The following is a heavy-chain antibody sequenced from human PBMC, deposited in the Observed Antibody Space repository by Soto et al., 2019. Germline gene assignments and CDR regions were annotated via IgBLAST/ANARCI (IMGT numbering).Heavy chain of an antibody. CDR1: GFTFSTSA. CDR3: AKSLNINWKNWFDL. Sequence: EGQILESGGGLVQPGGSLRLSCVASGFTFSTSAMNWVRQAPGKGPEWVSIISDSDGRTYYADSVKGRFTISRDNSRNTLVLDMNSLRAEDTAVYYCAKSLNINWKNWFDLWGQGTLVTVSA. CDR2: ISDSDGRT. J-gene: IGHJ5*02. V-gene: IGHV3-23*01. D-gene: IGHD1-1*01.